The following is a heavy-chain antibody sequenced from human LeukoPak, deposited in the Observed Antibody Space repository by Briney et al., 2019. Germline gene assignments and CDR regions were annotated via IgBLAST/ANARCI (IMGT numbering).Heavy chain of an antibody. J-gene: IGHJ4*02. CDR1: ASTFSNYA. V-gene: IGHV1-3*03. Sequence: ASVKVSCKASASTFSNYAIHWVRQAPGQGLEWMGWIITGNGNTKYSQGFQDRVTITRDTSASTVYMEVRGLRSEDMAVYYCAREKYHRIGRFDRAYLDDWGQGTLVTVSS. CDR3: AREKYHRIGRFDRAYLDD. CDR2: IITGNGNT. D-gene: IGHD3-10*01.